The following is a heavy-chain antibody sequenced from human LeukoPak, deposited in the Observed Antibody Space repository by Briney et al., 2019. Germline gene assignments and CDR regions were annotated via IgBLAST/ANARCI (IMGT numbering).Heavy chain of an antibody. Sequence: SVKVSCKASGGTFSSYAISWVRQAPGQGLEWMGRIIPILGIANYAQKFQGRVTITADKSTSTAYMELSSLRAEDTAVYYCARYYYHSGSYTLDYWGQGTLVTISS. J-gene: IGHJ4*02. D-gene: IGHD3-10*01. CDR3: ARYYYHSGSYTLDY. CDR2: IIPILGIA. CDR1: GGTFSSYA. V-gene: IGHV1-69*04.